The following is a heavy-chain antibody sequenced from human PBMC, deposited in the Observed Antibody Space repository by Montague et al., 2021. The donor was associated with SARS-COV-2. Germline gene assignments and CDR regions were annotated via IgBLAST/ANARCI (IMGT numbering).Heavy chain of an antibody. CDR1: GFTFSSYS. J-gene: IGHJ4*02. D-gene: IGHD3-9*01. CDR2: ISSSSSYI. Sequence: YRSLSWAASGFTFSSYSMNWVRQAPGKGLEWVSSISSSSSYIYYADSVKGRFTISRDNAKNSLYLQMNSLRAEDTAVYYCARDPHYDILTGYYSYWGQGTLGTVSS. CDR3: ARDPHYDILTGYYSY. V-gene: IGHV3-21*01.